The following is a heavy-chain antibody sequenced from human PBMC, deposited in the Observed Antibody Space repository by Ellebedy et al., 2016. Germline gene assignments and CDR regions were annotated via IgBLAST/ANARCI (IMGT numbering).Heavy chain of an antibody. CDR3: TRGGLDNSFDV. V-gene: IGHV3-21*01. Sequence: GGSLRLXXAASGFTFSSYSMNWVRQAPGKGLEWVSSISSSSSYIYYADSVKGRFTISRDNAKNSVYLQMNSLRDEDTAVYYCTRGGLDNSFDVWGQGTMVTVSS. J-gene: IGHJ3*01. CDR2: ISSSSSYI. D-gene: IGHD3-16*01. CDR1: GFTFSSYS.